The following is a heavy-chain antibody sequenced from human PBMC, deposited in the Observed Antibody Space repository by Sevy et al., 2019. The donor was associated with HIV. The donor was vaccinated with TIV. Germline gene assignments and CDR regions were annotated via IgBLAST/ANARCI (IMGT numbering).Heavy chain of an antibody. CDR3: ATTKDYYDSSGYPFDY. CDR1: GYTLTELS. V-gene: IGHV1-24*01. Sequence: ASVKVSCKVSGYTLTELSVHWVRQAPGKGLEWMATFDPEDDEKIYAQKFQGRVTMTEDTSTDTAYMELSRLISDDTAVDYCATTKDYYDSSGYPFDYWGQGTLVTVSS. J-gene: IGHJ4*02. D-gene: IGHD3-22*01. CDR2: FDPEDDEK.